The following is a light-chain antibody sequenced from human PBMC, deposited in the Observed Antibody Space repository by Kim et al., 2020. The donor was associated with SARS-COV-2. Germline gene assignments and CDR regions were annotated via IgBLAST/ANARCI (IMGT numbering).Light chain of an antibody. CDR1: SGINVGADR. Sequence: QPVLIQPSSLSASPGASASLTCTLRSGINVGADRVYWYQQKPGSPPQFLLRYRSDSDNQRGSGVPSRFSGSTDASANAGILLISGLQSEDEADYYCMIWHNSAWVCGGGTQLTVL. CDR3: MIWHNSAWV. J-gene: IGLJ3*02. CDR2: YRSDSDN. V-gene: IGLV5-45*03.